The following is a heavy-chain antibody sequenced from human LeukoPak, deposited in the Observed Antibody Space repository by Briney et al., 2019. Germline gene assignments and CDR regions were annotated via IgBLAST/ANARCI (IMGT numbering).Heavy chain of an antibody. V-gene: IGHV3-33*01. CDR3: ARDFSNDSSGYYYFDY. J-gene: IGHJ4*02. CDR1: GFTFSSFA. Sequence: GGSLRLSCAASGFTFSSFAMHWVRQSPGKGLEWVAVIWYDGSNKLYADSVKGRFTISRDNSKNTLYLQMNSLRAEDTAVYYCARDFSNDSSGYYYFDYWGQGTLVTVSS. CDR2: IWYDGSNK. D-gene: IGHD3-22*01.